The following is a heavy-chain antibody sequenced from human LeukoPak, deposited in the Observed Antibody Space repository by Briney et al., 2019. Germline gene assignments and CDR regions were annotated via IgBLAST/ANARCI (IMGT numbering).Heavy chain of an antibody. J-gene: IGHJ3*02. CDR2: IYYSGST. D-gene: IGHD5-24*01. Sequence: SETLSLTCTVSDDSISDYYRGWIRQPPGKGLEWIGYIYYSGSTNYNPSLKSRVTISVDTSKNQFSLKLSSVTAADTAVYYCARATVKMAAPRAFDIWGQGTMVTVSS. V-gene: IGHV4-59*01. CDR3: ARATVKMAAPRAFDI. CDR1: DDSISDYY.